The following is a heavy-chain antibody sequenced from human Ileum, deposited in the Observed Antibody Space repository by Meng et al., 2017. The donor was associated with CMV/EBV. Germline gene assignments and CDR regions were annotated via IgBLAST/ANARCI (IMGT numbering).Heavy chain of an antibody. CDR3: AGGAITGTTEVPFDY. V-gene: IGHV4-61*02. J-gene: IGHJ4*02. CDR2: IYTSEST. Sequence: GPGPGLVRPSQTLSLPCTVSRGSISSGSYYWSWIRQPAGKGLEWIGRIYTSESTNYNPSLKSRVTISVDTSKNQFSLKLSSVTATDTAVYYCAGGAITGTTEVPFDYWGRGTLVTVSS. D-gene: IGHD1-20*01. CDR1: RGSISSGSYY.